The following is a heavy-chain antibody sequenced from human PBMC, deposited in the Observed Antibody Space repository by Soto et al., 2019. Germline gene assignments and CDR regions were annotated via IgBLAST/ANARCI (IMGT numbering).Heavy chain of an antibody. CDR1: GGSFSGYY. V-gene: IGHV4-34*01. CDR2: INHSGST. CDR3: ARGLLWFGELLSRRNWFDP. J-gene: IGHJ5*02. Sequence: SETLSLTCAVYGGSFSGYYWSWIRQPPGKGLEWIGEINHSGSTNYNPSLKSRVTISVDTSKNQFSLKLSSVTAADTAVYYCARGLLWFGELLSRRNWFDPWGQGTLVTVSS. D-gene: IGHD3-10*01.